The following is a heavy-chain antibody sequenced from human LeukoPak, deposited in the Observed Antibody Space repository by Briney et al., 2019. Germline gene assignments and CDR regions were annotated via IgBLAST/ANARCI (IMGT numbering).Heavy chain of an antibody. Sequence: GGSLRLSCAASGFTFSSYAMSWVRQAPGKGLEWVSAISGSGGSTYYADSVKGRFTISRDNSKNTLYLQMNSLRAEDTAVYYCARDRVPYYYGSGSYYTNPFDYWGQGTLVTVSS. V-gene: IGHV3-23*01. CDR2: ISGSGGST. CDR3: ARDRVPYYYGSGSYYTNPFDY. J-gene: IGHJ4*02. CDR1: GFTFSSYA. D-gene: IGHD3-10*01.